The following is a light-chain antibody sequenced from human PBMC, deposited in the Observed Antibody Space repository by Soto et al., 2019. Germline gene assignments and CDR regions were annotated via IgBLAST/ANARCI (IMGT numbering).Light chain of an antibody. CDR1: QSVSSN. Sequence: EIVITQSPSTLSVSPGERATLSCRASQSVSSNLAWYQQKPGQAPGLLIYGASTRATGIPARFSGSGSGTEFTLTISSLQSEDFAVYYCHQYNNWPRTFGQGTKVDIK. CDR2: GAS. J-gene: IGKJ1*01. CDR3: HQYNNWPRT. V-gene: IGKV3-15*01.